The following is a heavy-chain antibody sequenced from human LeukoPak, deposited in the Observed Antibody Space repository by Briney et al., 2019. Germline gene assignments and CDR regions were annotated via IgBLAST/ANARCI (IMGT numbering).Heavy chain of an antibody. D-gene: IGHD4-17*01. CDR3: AREPVTTYAFDI. Sequence: GRSLRLSCAASGFTFSSYGMHWVRQAPGKGLEWAAVIWYDGSNKYYADSVKGRFTISRDNSKNTLYLQMNSLRAEDTAVYYCAREPVTTYAFDIWGQGTMVTVSS. CDR1: GFTFSSYG. J-gene: IGHJ3*02. CDR2: IWYDGSNK. V-gene: IGHV3-33*01.